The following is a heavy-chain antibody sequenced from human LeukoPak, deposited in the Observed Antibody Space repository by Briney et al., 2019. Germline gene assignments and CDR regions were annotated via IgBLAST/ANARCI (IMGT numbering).Heavy chain of an antibody. Sequence: SVKVSCKASGGTFSSYTISWARQAPGQGLEWMGRIIPILGIANYAQKFQGRVTITADKSTSTAYMELSSLRSEDTAVYYCAREQLGFGESNYYYYYMDVWGKGTTVTVSS. V-gene: IGHV1-69*04. CDR2: IIPILGIA. CDR3: AREQLGFGESNYYYYYMDV. CDR1: GGTFSSYT. J-gene: IGHJ6*03. D-gene: IGHD3-10*01.